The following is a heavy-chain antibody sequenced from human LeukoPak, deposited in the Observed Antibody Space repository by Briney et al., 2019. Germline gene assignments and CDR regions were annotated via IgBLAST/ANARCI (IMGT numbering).Heavy chain of an antibody. CDR2: ISGSSVST. Sequence: GGSLRLSCAASGFTFSSYGMSWVRQAPGKGLEWVSAISGSSVSTYYADSVKGRFTISRDNSKNTLYLQMNSLRAEDTAVYYCARGGLTQLLRPFDYWGQGALVTVSS. CDR1: GFTFSSYG. CDR3: ARGGLTQLLRPFDY. D-gene: IGHD2-2*01. J-gene: IGHJ4*02. V-gene: IGHV3-23*01.